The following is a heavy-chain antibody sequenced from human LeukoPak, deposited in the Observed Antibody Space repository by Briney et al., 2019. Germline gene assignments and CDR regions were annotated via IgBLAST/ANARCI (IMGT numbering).Heavy chain of an antibody. J-gene: IGHJ4*02. D-gene: IGHD3-22*01. CDR1: GFTFSSSA. CDR3: ARDHYDSSGYMD. CDR2: IKQDRSEN. Sequence: GGSLRLSCAASGFTFSSSAMSWVRQAPGKGLGWVTNIKQDRSENYYVDSVKGRFTISRDNAKNSLYLQMNSLRAEDTAVYYYARDHYDSSGYMDWGQGTLVTVSS. V-gene: IGHV3-7*01.